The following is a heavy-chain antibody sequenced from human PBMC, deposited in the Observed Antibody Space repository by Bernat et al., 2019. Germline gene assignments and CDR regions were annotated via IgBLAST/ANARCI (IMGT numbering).Heavy chain of an antibody. D-gene: IGHD5-12*01. V-gene: IGHV3-30-3*01. CDR3: ARDPPPIVATITGDYFDY. Sequence: QVQLVESGGGVVQPGRSLRLSCAASGFTFSSYAMHWVRQAPGKGLGWVAVISYDGSNKYYADSVKGRFTISRDNSKNTLYLQMNSLRAEDTAVYYCARDPPPIVATITGDYFDYWGQGTLVTVSS. J-gene: IGHJ4*02. CDR2: ISYDGSNK. CDR1: GFTFSSYA.